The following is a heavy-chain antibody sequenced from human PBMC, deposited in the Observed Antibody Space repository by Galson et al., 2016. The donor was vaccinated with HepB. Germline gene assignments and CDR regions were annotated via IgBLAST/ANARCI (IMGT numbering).Heavy chain of an antibody. J-gene: IGHJ4*02. CDR3: TTGAYYDPFDY. Sequence: SLRLSCAASGSNFTSAWMSWVRQVPGKRLEWVGRIKSKDDGGTSDYVAAVQGRFSISRDPSRNTLYLEMNRLRTDDTAVYYCTTGAYYDPFDYWGQGTLVTVSS. CDR1: GSNFTSAW. CDR2: IKSKDDGGTS. V-gene: IGHV3-15*01. D-gene: IGHD3-3*01.